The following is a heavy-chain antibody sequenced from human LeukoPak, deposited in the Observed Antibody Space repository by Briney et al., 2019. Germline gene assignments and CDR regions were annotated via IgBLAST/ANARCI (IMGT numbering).Heavy chain of an antibody. J-gene: IGHJ3*02. CDR2: IYTSGST. V-gene: IGHV4-39*07. CDR3: ASACSGGSCSRSFGAFDI. CDR1: GGSISSSSYY. D-gene: IGHD2-15*01. Sequence: SETLSLTCTVSGGSISSSSYYWGWIRQPPGKGLEWIGRIYTSGSTKYNASLKSRVTISLDTSKNQFSLKLSSVTAADTAVYYCASACSGGSCSRSFGAFDIWGQGTMVTVSS.